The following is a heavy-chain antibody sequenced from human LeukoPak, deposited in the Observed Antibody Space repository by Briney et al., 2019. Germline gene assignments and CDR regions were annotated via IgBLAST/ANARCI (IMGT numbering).Heavy chain of an antibody. CDR3: ARNRGGGYYVCLFDY. D-gene: IGHD2-15*01. J-gene: IGHJ4*02. V-gene: IGHV1-46*01. Sequence: AASVKVSCKASRYTFTSYYMHLVRQAPGQGLEWMGIINPSGGSTSYAQKFQGRVTMTRDTSTSTVYMELSSLSSVDTAVYYCARNRGGGYYVCLFDYWGQGTLVTVSS. CDR2: INPSGGST. CDR1: RYTFTSYY.